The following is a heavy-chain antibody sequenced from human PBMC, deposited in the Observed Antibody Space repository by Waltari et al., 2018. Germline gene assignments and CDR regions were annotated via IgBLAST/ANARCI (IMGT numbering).Heavy chain of an antibody. CDR1: GLRISSPF. D-gene: IGHD6-13*01. CDR3: AKDLGVAAPGRPVF. Sequence: EAQLLESGGGLAQPGGSLRLSWSASGLRISSPFMNWVRQPPGKGLEWVAAITSSDGSTYYAGSVQGRFRLSRDTSTNTLHLQMNSLRAEDTAVYYCAKDLGVAAPGRPVFWGQGAQVTVSS. J-gene: IGHJ4*02. V-gene: IGHV3-23*01. CDR2: ITSSDGST.